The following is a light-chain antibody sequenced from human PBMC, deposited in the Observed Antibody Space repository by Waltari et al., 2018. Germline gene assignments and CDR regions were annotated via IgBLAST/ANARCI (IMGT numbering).Light chain of an antibody. V-gene: IGKV4-1*01. Sequence: DIVMTQSPDSLALSLGERANISCKYSQSVLHASNNRNYLAWYQQRPGQSPKLLISWASTRQSGVPDRFSGSGSAPDFTLTITSLQAEDVATYYCQQYYSTPLTFGGGTKVAIK. CDR1: QSVLHASNNRNY. CDR2: WAS. CDR3: QQYYSTPLT. J-gene: IGKJ4*01.